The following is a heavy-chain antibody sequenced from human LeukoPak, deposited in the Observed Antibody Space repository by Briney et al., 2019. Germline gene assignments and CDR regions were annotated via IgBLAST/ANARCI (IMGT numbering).Heavy chain of an antibody. Sequence: PSETLSLTCTVSGGSISSASYYWSWIRQPAGKGLEWIGRIYISGSTNYKSSLKSRVTISVDTSKNQFSLKLSSVTAADTAVYYCARDGVPGARFDYWGQGTLVTVSS. CDR3: ARDGVPGARFDY. J-gene: IGHJ4*02. CDR1: GGSISSASYY. CDR2: IYISGST. V-gene: IGHV4-61*02. D-gene: IGHD1-26*01.